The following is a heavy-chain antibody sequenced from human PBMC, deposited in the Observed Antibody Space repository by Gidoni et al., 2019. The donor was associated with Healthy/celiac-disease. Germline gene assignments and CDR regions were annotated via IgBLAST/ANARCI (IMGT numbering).Heavy chain of an antibody. D-gene: IGHD5-18*01. CDR2: ISWDGGST. CDR1: GFTFDDYT. CDR3: AKDRRHTAMVFDY. V-gene: IGHV3-43*01. J-gene: IGHJ4*02. Sequence: EVQLVESGGVVVQPGGSLRLSCAASGFTFDDYTMHWVRQAPGKGLAWVSLISWDGGSTYYADSVKGRFSISRDNSKNSLYLQMNSLRTEDTALYYCAKDRRHTAMVFDYWGQGTLVTVSS.